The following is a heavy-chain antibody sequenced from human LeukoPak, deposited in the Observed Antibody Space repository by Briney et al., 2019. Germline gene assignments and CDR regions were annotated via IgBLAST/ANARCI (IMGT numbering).Heavy chain of an antibody. V-gene: IGHV1-2*02. J-gene: IGHJ5*02. D-gene: IGHD4-23*01. CDR3: ARDFGSNGGNSVWFDP. Sequence: ASVKVSYKASGYTFTGYYMHWVRQAPGQGLEWMGWINPNSGGTNYAQKFQGRVTMTRDTSISTAYMELSRLRSDDTAVYYCARDFGSNGGNSVWFDPWGQGTLVTVSS. CDR1: GYTFTGYY. CDR2: INPNSGGT.